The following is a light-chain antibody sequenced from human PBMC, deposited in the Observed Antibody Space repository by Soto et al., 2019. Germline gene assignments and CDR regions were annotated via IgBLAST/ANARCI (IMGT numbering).Light chain of an antibody. CDR3: QQNDNVPLT. Sequence: DIPMTQSPSSLSASVGDRVTITCQASQDISNYLNWYQQKPGKAPKLLIYDASKLETGVPSRFSGSGSGTDFIFTISSLQPEDIATYYCQQNDNVPLTFGGGTKVEIK. CDR1: QDISNY. J-gene: IGKJ4*01. CDR2: DAS. V-gene: IGKV1-33*01.